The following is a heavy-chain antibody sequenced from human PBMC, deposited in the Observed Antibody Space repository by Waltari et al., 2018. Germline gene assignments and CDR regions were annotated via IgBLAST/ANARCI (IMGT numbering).Heavy chain of an antibody. CDR2: IIPILGIA. V-gene: IGHV1-69*04. D-gene: IGHD6-13*01. CDR3: AREGGDRIAAAYCTNLCWFDP. CDR1: GGTFSSYA. J-gene: IGHJ5*02. Sequence: QVQLVQSGAEVKKPGSSVTVSCKASGGTFSSYAIHWVRPAPGHWLEWMGRIIPILGIANYAQKFQGRVTITADKSTSTAYMELSSLRSEDTAVYYCAREGGDRIAAAYCTNLCWFDPWGQGTLVTVSS.